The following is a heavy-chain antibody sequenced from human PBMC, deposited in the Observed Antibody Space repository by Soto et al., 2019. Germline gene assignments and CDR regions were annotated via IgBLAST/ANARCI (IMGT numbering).Heavy chain of an antibody. CDR1: GGTFSSYA. V-gene: IGHV1-69*13. CDR3: ARDVPASTRYYYYGMDV. CDR2: IIPIFGTA. D-gene: IGHD2-2*01. J-gene: IGHJ6*02. Sequence: SVKVSCKASGGTFSSYAISWVRQAPGQGLEWMGGIIPIFGTANYAQKFQGRVTITADESTSTAYMELSSLRSEDTAVYYCARDVPASTRYYYYGMDVWGQGTTVTVSS.